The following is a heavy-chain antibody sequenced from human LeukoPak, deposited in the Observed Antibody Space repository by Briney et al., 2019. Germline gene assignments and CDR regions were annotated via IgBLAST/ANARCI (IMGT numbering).Heavy chain of an antibody. D-gene: IGHD2-2*01. Sequence: GGSLRLSCAASVFTFSSYSMNWVRQAPGKGLECVSSISSSSSYIYYADSVKGRFPISRENAKNSLYLQMNSLRAEDTAVYYCARGDIVVVPAATDYWGQGTLVTVSS. J-gene: IGHJ4*02. CDR3: ARGDIVVVPAATDY. CDR1: VFTFSSYS. V-gene: IGHV3-21*01. CDR2: ISSSSSYI.